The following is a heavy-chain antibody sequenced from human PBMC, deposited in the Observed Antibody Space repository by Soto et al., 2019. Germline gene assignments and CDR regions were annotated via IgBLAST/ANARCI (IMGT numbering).Heavy chain of an antibody. D-gene: IGHD3-10*01. CDR1: GYTFTSYG. Sequence: ASVKVSCKASGYTFTSYGISWVRQAPGQGLEWMGWISAYNGNTNYAQKLQGRVTMTTDTSTGTAYMELGSLRSDDTAVYYCAREYYYGSGSYYNRNYYYYYMDVWGKGTTVTVSS. V-gene: IGHV1-18*01. CDR3: AREYYYGSGSYYNRNYYYYYMDV. J-gene: IGHJ6*03. CDR2: ISAYNGNT.